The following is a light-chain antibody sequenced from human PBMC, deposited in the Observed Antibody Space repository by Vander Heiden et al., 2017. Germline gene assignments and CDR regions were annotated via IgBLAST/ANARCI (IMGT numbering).Light chain of an antibody. J-gene: IGKJ4*01. CDR2: GTS. V-gene: IGKV3-20*01. CDR1: QSVSSSY. Sequence: ELVLTQSPGTLSLSPGERATLSCRASQSVSSSYLAWYQQKPGQAPRLLIYGTSGRATGIPDRFSGSGFGTDFTLTINRLEPEDFAVYYCQQYGISPLTFGGGTKVEIK. CDR3: QQYGISPLT.